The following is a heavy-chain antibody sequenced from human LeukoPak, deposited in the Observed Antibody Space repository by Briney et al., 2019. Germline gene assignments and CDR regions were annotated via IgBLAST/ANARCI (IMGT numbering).Heavy chain of an antibody. D-gene: IGHD4-17*01. CDR2: IKQDGSEK. CDR3: ARGGPGRPTVTTGPSDSSDFDC. J-gene: IGHJ4*02. V-gene: IGHV3-7*04. CDR1: GFTFSSYW. Sequence: PGGSLRLSCAASGFTFSSYWMSWVRQAPGKGLEWVANIKQDGSEKYYVDSVKGRFTISRDNAKNSLYLQMNSLRAEDTAVYYCARGGPGRPTVTTGPSDSSDFDCWGQGTLVTVSS.